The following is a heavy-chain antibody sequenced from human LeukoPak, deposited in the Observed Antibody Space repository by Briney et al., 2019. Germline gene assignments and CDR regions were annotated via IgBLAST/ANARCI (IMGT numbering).Heavy chain of an antibody. J-gene: IGHJ4*02. V-gene: IGHV1-24*01. CDR3: TAIDAAGTFDH. CDR2: FDPGDGQT. Sequence: ASVKVSRRVSGYTLSELAMHWVRQTPGKGLEWMGGFDPGDGQTIYAQNFQGRVTLTEDSSTDTAYMELSSLTSEDTAMFYCTAIDAAGTFDHWGQGTLVTVSS. D-gene: IGHD6-13*01. CDR1: GYTLSELA.